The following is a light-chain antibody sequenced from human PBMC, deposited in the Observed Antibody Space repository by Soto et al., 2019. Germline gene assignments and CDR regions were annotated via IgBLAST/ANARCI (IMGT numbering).Light chain of an antibody. Sequence: QSVLTQPPSVSGAPGQRITISCTGSPSNIGAGFDVHWYQQFPGTAPKLLIYGTTSRPSGVPDRFSGSQSGTSASLAITGLQAGDEADYYCQSYATSLSGAWVFGGGTKVTVL. CDR3: QSYATSLSGAWV. J-gene: IGLJ3*02. V-gene: IGLV1-40*01. CDR1: PSNIGAGFD. CDR2: GTT.